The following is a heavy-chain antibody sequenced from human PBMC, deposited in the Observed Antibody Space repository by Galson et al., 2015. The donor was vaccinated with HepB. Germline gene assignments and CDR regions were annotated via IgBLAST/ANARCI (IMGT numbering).Heavy chain of an antibody. CDR2: IDPSDSYT. D-gene: IGHD3-22*01. Sequence: QSGAEVKKPGESLRISCKGSGYSFTSYWISWVRQMPGKGLEWMGRIDPSDSYTNYSPSFQGHVTISADKSISTAYLQWSSLKASDTAMYYCANLQYYYDSSGYPGNAFDIWGQGTMVTVSS. CDR3: ANLQYYYDSSGYPGNAFDI. CDR1: GYSFTSYW. J-gene: IGHJ3*02. V-gene: IGHV5-10-1*01.